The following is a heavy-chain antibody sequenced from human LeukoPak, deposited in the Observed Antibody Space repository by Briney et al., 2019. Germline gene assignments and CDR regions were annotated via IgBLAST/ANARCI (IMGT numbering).Heavy chain of an antibody. Sequence: PGGSLRLSCAASGFTVSSNYMSWVRQAPGKGLEWVSVIYSGGSTYYTDSVKGRFTISRDNSKNTLYLQMNSLRAEDTAVYYCARSGYSHGWDFEYWGQGTLVTVSS. J-gene: IGHJ4*02. D-gene: IGHD5-18*01. V-gene: IGHV3-53*01. CDR3: ARSGYSHGWDFEY. CDR1: GFTVSSNY. CDR2: IYSGGST.